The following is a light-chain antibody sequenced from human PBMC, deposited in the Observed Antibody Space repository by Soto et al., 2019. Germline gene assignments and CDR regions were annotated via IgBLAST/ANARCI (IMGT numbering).Light chain of an antibody. CDR1: ESINNY. Sequence: DIQMTQSPSSLSASVGDRVTITCRASESINNYLNWYQQKPGTAPKVLIYHASNLQSGVPSRFSGSGSGTEFTLTISSLQPEDFATYFCLQHNSYPYTIGQGTKVDIK. V-gene: IGKV1-17*01. J-gene: IGKJ2*01. CDR2: HAS. CDR3: LQHNSYPYT.